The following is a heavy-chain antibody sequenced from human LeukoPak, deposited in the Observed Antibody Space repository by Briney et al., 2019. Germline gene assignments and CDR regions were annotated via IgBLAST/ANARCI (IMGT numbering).Heavy chain of an antibody. CDR2: VSAYNGNT. J-gene: IGHJ4*02. V-gene: IGHV1-18*01. CDR1: GYTFTSYG. CDR3: TRDRVRFPIDY. D-gene: IGHD3-10*01. Sequence: ASVKVSCKASGYTFTSYGISWVRQAPGQGLEWMGWVSAYNGNTNYAQKLQGRVTMTTDTSTSTAYMELRSLRSDDTAVYYCTRDRVRFPIDYWGQGTLVTVSS.